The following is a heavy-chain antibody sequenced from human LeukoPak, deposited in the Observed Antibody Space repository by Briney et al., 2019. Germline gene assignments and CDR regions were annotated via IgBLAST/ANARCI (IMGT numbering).Heavy chain of an antibody. CDR2: IASETYGGTA. J-gene: IGHJ4*02. CDR1: GFIFGDYA. CDR3: TRDQTPYY. V-gene: IGHV3-49*04. Sequence: GVLRLSCTPSGFIFGDYAMTWVRQAPGKGLEWVGFIASETYGGTAEYAASVKGRFTISRDDSKSIAYLQMNSLKTEDTAVYYCTRDQTPYYWGQGTLVTVSS.